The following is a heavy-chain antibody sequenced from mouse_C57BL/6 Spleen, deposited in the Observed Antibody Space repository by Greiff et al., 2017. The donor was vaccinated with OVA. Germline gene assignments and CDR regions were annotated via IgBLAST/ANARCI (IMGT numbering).Heavy chain of an antibody. J-gene: IGHJ2*01. CDR1: GYTFTSYW. D-gene: IGHD1-1*01. V-gene: IGHV1-7*01. CDR2: INPSSGST. CDR3: ARDEFITTVVARRDY. Sequence: QVQLQQSGAELAKPGASVKLSCKASGYTFTSYWMHWVKQRPGQGLEWIGYINPSSGSTKYNQKFQDKATLTADKSSSTAYMQLSSLTYEDSAVYYCARDEFITTVVARRDYWGQGTTLTVSS.